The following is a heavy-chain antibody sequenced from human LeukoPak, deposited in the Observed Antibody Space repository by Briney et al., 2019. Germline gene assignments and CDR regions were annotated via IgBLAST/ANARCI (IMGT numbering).Heavy chain of an antibody. D-gene: IGHD1-14*01. CDR3: ARSRDRYWDAFDV. CDR1: GGSISSYY. Sequence: SETLSLTCTVSGGSISSYYWSWIRQPPGKGLEWISYIYYSGSTNYNPSLKSRVTISVDTSKKQFSLKLSSVTAADTAVYYCARSRDRYWDAFDVWGQGTMVTVSS. V-gene: IGHV4-59*01. J-gene: IGHJ3*01. CDR2: IYYSGST.